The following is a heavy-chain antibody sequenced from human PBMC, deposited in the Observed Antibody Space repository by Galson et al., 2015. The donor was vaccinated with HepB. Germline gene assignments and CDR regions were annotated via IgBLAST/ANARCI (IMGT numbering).Heavy chain of an antibody. CDR3: TITHDLRGWELFDAFDI. CDR2: IRSKANSYAT. Sequence: SLRLSCAASGFTFSGSAMHWVRQASGKGLEWVGRIRSKANSYATAYAASVEGRFTISRDDSKNTAYLQMNSLKTEDTAVYYCTITHDLRGWELFDAFDIWGQGTMVTVSS. D-gene: IGHD1-26*01. V-gene: IGHV3-73*01. J-gene: IGHJ3*02. CDR1: GFTFSGSA.